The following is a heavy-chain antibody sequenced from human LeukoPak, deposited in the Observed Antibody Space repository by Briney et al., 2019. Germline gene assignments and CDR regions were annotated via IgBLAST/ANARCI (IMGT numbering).Heavy chain of an antibody. CDR2: ISSSGSTI. D-gene: IGHD3-10*01. J-gene: IGHJ4*02. V-gene: IGHV3-48*03. CDR1: GFTFSSYE. Sequence: GGSLRLPCAASGFTFSSYEVNWVRQAPGKGLEWVSYISSSGSTIYYADSVKGRFTISRDNAKNSLYLQMNSLRAEDTAVYYCARDLWFGEFWGQGTLVTVSS. CDR3: ARDLWFGEF.